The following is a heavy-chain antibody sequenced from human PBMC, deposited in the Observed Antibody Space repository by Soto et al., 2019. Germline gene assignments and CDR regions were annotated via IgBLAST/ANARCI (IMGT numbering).Heavy chain of an antibody. Sequence: QVQLVQSGAEVKKPGASVKVSCKTSGYTFTSYAVHWARQAPGQRLEWMGWINAGNGNTEYSQKFQGRVTFTRDTSASTAHMELSSLRSEDTAVYYCVADDYGDYWGQGTLVTVSS. CDR1: GYTFTSYA. D-gene: IGHD6-13*01. J-gene: IGHJ4*02. V-gene: IGHV1-3*01. CDR3: VADDYGDY. CDR2: INAGNGNT.